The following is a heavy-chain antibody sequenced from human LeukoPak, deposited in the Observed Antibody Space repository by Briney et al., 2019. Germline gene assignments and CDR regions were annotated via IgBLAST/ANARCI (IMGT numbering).Heavy chain of an antibody. CDR2: INHSGST. Sequence: SETLSLTCAVYGGSFSGYYWSWIRQPPGKGLEWIGEINHSGSTNYNPSLKSRVTISVDTSKNQFSLKLSSVTAADTAVYYCARERFQGTGWFDPWGQGTLVTVSS. CDR3: ARERFQGTGWFDP. CDR1: GGSFSGYY. V-gene: IGHV4-34*01. J-gene: IGHJ5*02. D-gene: IGHD3-10*01.